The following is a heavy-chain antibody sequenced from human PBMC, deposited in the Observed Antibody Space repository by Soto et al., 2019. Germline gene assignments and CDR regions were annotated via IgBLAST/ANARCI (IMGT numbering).Heavy chain of an antibody. CDR2: IYYSGST. CDR1: GGSISSYY. V-gene: IGHV4-59*01. D-gene: IGHD2-15*01. J-gene: IGHJ4*02. CDR3: ARVGGVAARTFDY. Sequence: PSETLSLTCTVSGGSISSYYWSWIRQPPGKGLEWIGYIYYSGSTDYNPSLKGRVTISVDASKNQVSLRLTSVTAADTAVYYCARVGGVAARTFDYWGQGTVVTVSS.